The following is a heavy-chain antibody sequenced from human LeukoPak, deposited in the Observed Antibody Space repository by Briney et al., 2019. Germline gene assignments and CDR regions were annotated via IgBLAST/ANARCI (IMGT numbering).Heavy chain of an antibody. D-gene: IGHD2-15*01. CDR3: VRGPYCSGGSCYGHFDY. Sequence: PGGSLRLSCAASGFTFSSYDMYWVRQATGKGLEWVSAIGTADDTYYPGSVKGRFTISRENAKNSLYLQMNSLRVGDTAVYYCVRGPYCSGGSCYGHFDYWGQGTLVTASS. V-gene: IGHV3-13*01. CDR2: IGTADDT. J-gene: IGHJ4*02. CDR1: GFTFSSYD.